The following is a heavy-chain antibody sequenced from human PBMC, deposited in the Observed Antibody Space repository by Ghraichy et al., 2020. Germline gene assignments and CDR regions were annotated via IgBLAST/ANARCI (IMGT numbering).Heavy chain of an antibody. D-gene: IGHD3-22*01. J-gene: IGHJ6*02. CDR1: GFTFSSYS. CDR3: ARARQYYYDSSGYYQDGPLYYYYGMDV. CDR2: ISSSSSYI. V-gene: IGHV3-21*01. Sequence: GGSLRLSCAASGFTFSSYSMNWVRQAPGKGLEWVSSISSSSSYIYYADSVKGRFTISRDNAKNSLYLQMNSLRAEDTAVYYCARARQYYYDSSGYYQDGPLYYYYGMDVWGQGTTVTVSS.